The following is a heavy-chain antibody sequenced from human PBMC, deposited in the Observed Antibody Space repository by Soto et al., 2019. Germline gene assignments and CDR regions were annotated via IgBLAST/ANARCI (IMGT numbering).Heavy chain of an antibody. CDR3: VKGGIAAAGRDTGYFDY. Sequence: EVQLVESGGGLVQPGGSLRLSCSASGFTFSSYAMHWVRQAPGKGLEYVSAISSNGGSTYYADSVKGRFTISRDNSKNTLYLQMSSLRAEDTAVYYCVKGGIAAAGRDTGYFDYWGQGTLVTVSS. V-gene: IGHV3-64D*08. CDR1: GFTFSSYA. D-gene: IGHD6-13*01. J-gene: IGHJ4*02. CDR2: ISSNGGST.